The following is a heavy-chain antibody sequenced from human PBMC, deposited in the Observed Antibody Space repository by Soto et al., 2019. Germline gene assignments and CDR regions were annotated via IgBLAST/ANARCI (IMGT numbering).Heavy chain of an antibody. CDR1: GGSISSGDYY. Sequence: PSETLSLTCTVSGGSISSGDYYWNWIRQPPGKGLEWIGYIYYSGSTYYNPSLKSRVTISVDTSKNQFSLKLSSVTAADTAVYYCARVSGSYYYGMDVWGQGITVTVS. CDR2: IYYSGST. J-gene: IGHJ6*02. D-gene: IGHD1-26*01. V-gene: IGHV4-30-4*01. CDR3: ARVSGSYYYGMDV.